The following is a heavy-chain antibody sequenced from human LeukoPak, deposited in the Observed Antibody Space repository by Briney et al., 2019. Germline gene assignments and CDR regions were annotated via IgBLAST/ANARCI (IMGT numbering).Heavy chain of an antibody. CDR3: ARENADSSGYYFLDY. CDR2: INPKSGGT. CDR1: GYTFTGHY. V-gene: IGHV1-2*02. J-gene: IGHJ4*02. Sequence: GASVKVSCKASGYTFTGHYMHWVRQAPGQGLEWMGWINPKSGGTNFAQKFQGRVTMTRDTSISTAYMEMSRLRSDDRAVYYCARENADSSGYYFLDYWGQGTLATVSS. D-gene: IGHD3-22*01.